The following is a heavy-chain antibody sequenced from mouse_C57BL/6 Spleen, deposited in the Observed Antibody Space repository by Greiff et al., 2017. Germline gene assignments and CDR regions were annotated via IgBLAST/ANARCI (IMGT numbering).Heavy chain of an antibody. CDR1: GYTFTSYW. J-gene: IGHJ1*03. CDR2: IDPSDSYT. D-gene: IGHD2-1*01. V-gene: IGHV1-59*01. Sequence: VQLQQPGAELVRPGTSVKLSCKASGYTFTSYWMHWVKQRPGQGLEWIGVIDPSDSYTNYNQKFKGKATLTVDTSSSTAYMQLSRLTSEDSAVYYGARRGYGNYVWYFEVWGTGTTVTVS. CDR3: ARRGYGNYVWYFEV.